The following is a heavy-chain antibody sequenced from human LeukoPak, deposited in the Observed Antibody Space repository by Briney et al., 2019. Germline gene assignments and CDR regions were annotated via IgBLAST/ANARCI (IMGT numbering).Heavy chain of an antibody. Sequence: SVKVSFKASGYTFTGYFMHWVRQAPGQGLEWMGWINPHSGGTDNAQNFQGRVTMTRDTSINTAYMELTRMTSDDTAVYFCARGGGTSGPELDYWGQGTLVTVSS. CDR1: GYTFTGYF. CDR2: INPHSGGT. D-gene: IGHD3-3*01. CDR3: ARGGGTSGPELDY. V-gene: IGHV1-2*02. J-gene: IGHJ4*02.